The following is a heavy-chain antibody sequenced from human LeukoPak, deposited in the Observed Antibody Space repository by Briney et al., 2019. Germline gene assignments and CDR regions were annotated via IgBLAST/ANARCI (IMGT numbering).Heavy chain of an antibody. V-gene: IGHV3-30*03. Sequence: GRSLRLSCAASGFTFSSYGMHWVRQAPGKGLEWVAVISYDGSNKYYADSVKGRFTISRDNAKNSLYLQMNSLRAEDTAVYYCAREKYSSSWTIDYWGQGTLVTVSS. CDR3: AREKYSSSWTIDY. CDR2: ISYDGSNK. J-gene: IGHJ4*02. CDR1: GFTFSSYG. D-gene: IGHD6-13*01.